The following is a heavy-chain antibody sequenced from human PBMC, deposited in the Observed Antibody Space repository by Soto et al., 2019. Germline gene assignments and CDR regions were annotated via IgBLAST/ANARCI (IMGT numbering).Heavy chain of an antibody. D-gene: IGHD2-2*01. Sequence: GAAVKVSCKASGYTFTSYDINWVRQATGQGLEWMGWMNPNSGNTGYAQKFQGRVTMTRNTSISTAYMELSSLRSEDTAVYYCARGNGAYCSSTSCMEYYFDYWGQGTLVTVS. CDR1: GYTFTSYD. CDR2: MNPNSGNT. V-gene: IGHV1-8*01. CDR3: ARGNGAYCSSTSCMEYYFDY. J-gene: IGHJ4*02.